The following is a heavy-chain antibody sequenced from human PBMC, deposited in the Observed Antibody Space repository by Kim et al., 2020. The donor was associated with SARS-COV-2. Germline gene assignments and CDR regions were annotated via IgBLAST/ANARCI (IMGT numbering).Heavy chain of an antibody. J-gene: IGHJ4*02. V-gene: IGHV3-49*03. D-gene: IGHD6-13*01. CDR1: GFTFGDYA. Sequence: GGSLRLSCTASGFTFGDYAMSWFRQAPGKGLEWVGFIRSKAYGGTTEYAASVKGRFTISRDDSKSIAYLQMNSLKTEDTAVYYCTRDSSSLVGYFDYWGQGTLVTVSS. CDR3: TRDSSSLVGYFDY. CDR2: IRSKAYGGTT.